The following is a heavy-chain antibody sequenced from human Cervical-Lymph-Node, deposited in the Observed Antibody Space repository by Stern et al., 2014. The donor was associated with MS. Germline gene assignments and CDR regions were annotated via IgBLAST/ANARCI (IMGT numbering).Heavy chain of an antibody. J-gene: IGHJ4*02. CDR2: IYPGDAET. D-gene: IGHD5-24*01. V-gene: IGHV5-51*01. CDR1: GYSFPVLW. Sequence: EVQLVQSGPEVKKPGESLRISCKASGYSFPVLWIGWVRQMSGRGLEWMGIIYPGDAETRYSPSFQGQVTMSVDLSTTTAYLQWRSLKASDTAIYYCARRDMSTTRYFDSWGQGTLVTVPS. CDR3: ARRDMSTTRYFDS.